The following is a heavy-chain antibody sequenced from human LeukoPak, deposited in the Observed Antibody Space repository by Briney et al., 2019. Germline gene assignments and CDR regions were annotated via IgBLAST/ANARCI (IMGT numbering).Heavy chain of an antibody. CDR1: GFTFSSHW. J-gene: IGHJ4*02. CDR3: ARSGSYYIVGGDVDY. Sequence: PGGSLRLSCAASGFTFSSHWMHWVRQAPGKALVWVSRISTDGSTTGYADSVKGRFTISRDNSKNTLYLQMNSLRAEDTAVYYCARSGSYYIVGGDVDYWGQGTLVTVSS. D-gene: IGHD1-26*01. V-gene: IGHV3-74*01. CDR2: ISTDGSTT.